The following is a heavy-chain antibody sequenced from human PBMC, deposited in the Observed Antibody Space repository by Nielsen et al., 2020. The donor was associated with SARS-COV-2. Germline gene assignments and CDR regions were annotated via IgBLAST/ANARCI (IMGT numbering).Heavy chain of an antibody. CDR3: ARDLSVGDYGDY. Sequence: GESLKISCAASGFTFSSYGMHWVRQAPGKGLEWVAVIWYDGSSKYYADSVKGRFTISRDNSKNTLYLQMNSLRAEDTAVYYCARDLSVGDYGDYWGQGTLVTVSS. CDR2: IWYDGSSK. J-gene: IGHJ4*02. D-gene: IGHD4-17*01. V-gene: IGHV3-33*01. CDR1: GFTFSSYG.